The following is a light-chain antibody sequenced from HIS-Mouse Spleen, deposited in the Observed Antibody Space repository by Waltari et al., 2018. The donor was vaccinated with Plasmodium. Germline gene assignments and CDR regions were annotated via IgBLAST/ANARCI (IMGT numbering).Light chain of an antibody. V-gene: IGLV2-11*01. CDR2: DVS. CDR1: SSAVGGYNY. CDR3: CSYAGSYTLV. J-gene: IGLJ2*01. Sequence: QSALTQPRSVSGSHGQSVTISCTGTSSAVGGYNYVYWYQQHPGKAPKLMIYDVSKRPSGVPDRFSGSKSGNTASLTISGLQAEDEADYYCCSYAGSYTLVFGGGTKLTVL.